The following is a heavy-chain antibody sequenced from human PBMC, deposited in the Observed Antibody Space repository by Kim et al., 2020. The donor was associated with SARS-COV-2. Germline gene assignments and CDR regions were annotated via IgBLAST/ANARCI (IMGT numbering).Heavy chain of an antibody. Sequence: ASVKVSCKASGYTFTSYGISWVRQAPGQGLEWMGWISAYNGNTNYAQKLQGRVTMTTDTSTSTAYMELRSLRSDDTAVYYCAREYYYGSGSYFLYYYGMDVWGQGTTVTVSS. J-gene: IGHJ6*02. CDR2: ISAYNGNT. D-gene: IGHD3-10*01. CDR1: GYTFTSYG. CDR3: AREYYYGSGSYFLYYYGMDV. V-gene: IGHV1-18*01.